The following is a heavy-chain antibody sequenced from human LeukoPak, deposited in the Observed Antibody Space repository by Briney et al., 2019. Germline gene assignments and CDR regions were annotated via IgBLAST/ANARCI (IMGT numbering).Heavy chain of an antibody. CDR2: IYYSGST. D-gene: IGHD2-2*01. V-gene: IGHV4-59*08. Sequence: PSETLSLTCTVSGGSISSYYWSWIRQPPGKGLEWIGYIYYSGSTNYNPSLKSRVTISADTSKNQFSLKLNSVTAADTAVYYCVRPYCSSSTSCYELDPWGQGTLVTVSS. J-gene: IGHJ5*02. CDR1: GGSISSYY. CDR3: VRPYCSSSTSCYELDP.